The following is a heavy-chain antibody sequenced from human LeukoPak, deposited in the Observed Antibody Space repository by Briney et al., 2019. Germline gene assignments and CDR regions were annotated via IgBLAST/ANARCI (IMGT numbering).Heavy chain of an antibody. Sequence: GESLKISCKGSGYSFSSYWIGWVRQMPGKGLEWMGIIYPGDSETRYSPSFQGQVTISADKSISTASLQWSSLKASDTAMYYCARPGRATVTRLDYWGQGTLVTVTS. CDR2: IYPGDSET. V-gene: IGHV5-51*01. CDR3: ARPGRATVTRLDY. J-gene: IGHJ4*02. D-gene: IGHD4-17*01. CDR1: GYSFSSYW.